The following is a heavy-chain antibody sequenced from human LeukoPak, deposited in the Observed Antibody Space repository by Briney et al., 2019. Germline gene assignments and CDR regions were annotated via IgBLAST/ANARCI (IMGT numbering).Heavy chain of an antibody. CDR2: IDPRDSYT. CDR3: ATGASKVTTDFANY. V-gene: IGHV5-10-1*01. Sequence: GESLKISCKASGYSFTNYWISWVSQMPGKGLEWMGRIDPRDSYTKYSPSFEGHVTISVDKSISTAFLQWSSLKASDSAIYFCATGASKVTTDFANYWGQGTQVAVSS. CDR1: GYSFTNYW. J-gene: IGHJ4*02. D-gene: IGHD4-17*01.